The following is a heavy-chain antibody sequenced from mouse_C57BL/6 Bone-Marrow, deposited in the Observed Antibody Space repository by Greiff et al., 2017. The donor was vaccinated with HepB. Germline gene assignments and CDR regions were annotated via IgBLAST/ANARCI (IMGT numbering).Heavy chain of an antibody. CDR2: INPNNGGT. CDR3: ARSYSNYLAWFAY. V-gene: IGHV1-18*01. J-gene: IGHJ3*01. CDR1: GYTFTDYN. D-gene: IGHD2-5*01. Sequence: EVQLKESGPELVKPGASVKIPCKASGYTFTDYNMDWVKQSHGKSLEWIGDINPNNGGTIYNQKFKGKATLTVDKSSSTAYMELRSLTSEDTAVYYCARSYSNYLAWFAYWGQGTLVTVSA.